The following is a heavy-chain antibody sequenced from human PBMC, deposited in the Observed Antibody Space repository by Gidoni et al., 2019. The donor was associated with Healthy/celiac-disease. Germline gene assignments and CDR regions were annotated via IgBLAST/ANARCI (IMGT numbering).Heavy chain of an antibody. J-gene: IGHJ6*03. CDR3: ARGGIYYYGSWSYYNRYYYYMDV. D-gene: IGHD3-10*01. CDR1: GGSFSGYY. V-gene: IGHV4-34*01. Sequence: QVQLQQWGAGLLKPSETLSLTCAVYGGSFSGYYWSWIRQPPGKGLEWIGEINHSGSTNYTPSLKSRVTLSVDTSKNQFSLKLSSVTAADTAVYYCARGGIYYYGSWSYYNRYYYYMDVWGKGTTVTVSS. CDR2: INHSGST.